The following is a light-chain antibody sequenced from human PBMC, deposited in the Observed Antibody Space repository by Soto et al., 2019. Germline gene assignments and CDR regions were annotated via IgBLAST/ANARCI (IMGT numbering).Light chain of an antibody. CDR2: GAS. CDR1: QSVSSD. CDR3: QQYNNWPPSWT. J-gene: IGKJ1*01. Sequence: EVVMTQAPGTLSVSPGERVTLSCRASQSVSSDLAWYQQRPGQSPRLLIFGASTRATGIPTRFSGSGSGTELTLTITSLQSEDFASYYCQQYNNWPPSWTFGPGTKVDIK. V-gene: IGKV3-15*01.